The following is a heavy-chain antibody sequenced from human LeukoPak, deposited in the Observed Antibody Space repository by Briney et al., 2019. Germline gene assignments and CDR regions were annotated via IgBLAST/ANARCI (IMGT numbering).Heavy chain of an antibody. CDR3: ARGPGYCTNGVCYRGYYFDY. V-gene: IGHV1-2*02. J-gene: IGHJ4*02. Sequence: ASVTVSCTASGYTFTGYYMHWVRQAPGQGLEWMGWINPNSGGTNYAQKFQGRVTMTRDTSISTAYMELSRLRSDDTAVYYCARGPGYCTNGVCYRGYYFDYWGQGTLVTVSS. CDR2: INPNSGGT. CDR1: GYTFTGYY. D-gene: IGHD2-8*01.